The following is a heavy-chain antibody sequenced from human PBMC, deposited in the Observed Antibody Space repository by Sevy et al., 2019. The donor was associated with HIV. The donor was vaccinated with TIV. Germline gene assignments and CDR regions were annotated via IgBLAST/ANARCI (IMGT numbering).Heavy chain of an antibody. D-gene: IGHD6-13*01. CDR2: INPNSGGT. CDR1: GYTFTGYY. CDR3: ARGTRDRSSWYGY. V-gene: IGHV1-2*06. Sequence: ASVKVSCKASGYTFTGYYMHWVRQAPGQGLEWMGRINPNSGGTNYAQKFQGRVTMTRDTSISTAYMELSRLRSDDTAVDYCARGTRDRSSWYGYWGQGTLVTVSS. J-gene: IGHJ4*02.